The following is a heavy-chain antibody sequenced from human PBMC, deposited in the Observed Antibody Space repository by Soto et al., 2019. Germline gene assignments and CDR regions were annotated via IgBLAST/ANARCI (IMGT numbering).Heavy chain of an antibody. J-gene: IGHJ5*02. V-gene: IGHV1-18*01. CDR3: ARAYSRELFDP. CDR1: GYTFTSYG. D-gene: IGHD2-15*01. CDR2: ISANNGNT. Sequence: QVQLVQSGAEVKKPGASVKVSCKASGYTFTSYGISWVRQAPGQGLEWMGWISANNGNTKYAQNFQGRVTMTTDTSTSTAYMELRSLRSDATAVYYCARAYSRELFDPWGQGTLVTVSS.